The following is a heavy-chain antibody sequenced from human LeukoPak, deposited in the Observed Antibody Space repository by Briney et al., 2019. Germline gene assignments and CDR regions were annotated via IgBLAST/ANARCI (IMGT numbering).Heavy chain of an antibody. CDR3: VRDPHCSGGSCYSVGFDY. J-gene: IGHJ4*02. D-gene: IGHD2-15*01. V-gene: IGHV3-7*01. Sequence: GGSLGLTCAASGFTFSTYWMSWVRQAPGKGLEWVADIKQDGSEKHYVDSVKGRFTVSRDNAKNSLYLQMNNLRAEDTAIYYCVRDPHCSGGSCYSVGFDYWGQGVLVTVSS. CDR2: IKQDGSEK. CDR1: GFTFSTYW.